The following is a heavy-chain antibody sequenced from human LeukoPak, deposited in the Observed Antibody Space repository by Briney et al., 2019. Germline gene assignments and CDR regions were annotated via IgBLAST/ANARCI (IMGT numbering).Heavy chain of an antibody. CDR2: IYYSGST. CDR1: GVSISSSSYY. CDR3: ARPGTKIGGATREVY. Sequence: SETLSLTCTVSGVSISSSSYYWGWIRQPPGKGLEWIGCIYYSGSTYYNPSLKSRVTISGDTSKNHFSLKLSSVTAADTAVYYCARPGTKIGGATREVYWGQGTLVTVSS. D-gene: IGHD1-26*01. J-gene: IGHJ4*02. V-gene: IGHV4-39*01.